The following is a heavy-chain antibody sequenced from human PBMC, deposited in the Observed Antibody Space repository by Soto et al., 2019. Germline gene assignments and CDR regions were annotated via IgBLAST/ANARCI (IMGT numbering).Heavy chain of an antibody. J-gene: IGHJ4*02. CDR3: ARGHYDSSPDY. V-gene: IGHV4-59*08. CDR2: IYSSGST. D-gene: IGHD3-22*01. CDR1: DGSISNYY. Sequence: PSETLSLTCTVSDGSISNYYWSWIRQPPGKGLEWIGYIYSSGSTNYNPSLKSRVTISVDTSKNQFSLKLSSVTAADTAVYYCARGHYDSSPDYWGQGTLVTVSS.